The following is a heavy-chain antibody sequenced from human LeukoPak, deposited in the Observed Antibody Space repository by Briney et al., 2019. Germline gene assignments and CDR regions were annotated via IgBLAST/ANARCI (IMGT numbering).Heavy chain of an antibody. V-gene: IGHV3-30*18. CDR1: GFTFSSFG. CDR3: AKDASTVTLHADY. CDR2: LSYDGSNN. J-gene: IGHJ4*02. D-gene: IGHD4-17*01. Sequence: SGGSLRLSCAASGFTFSSFGMHWVRQAPGKGLEWVAVLSYDGSNNYYADSVKGRFTISRDNSKNTLYLQVNSLRAEDTAVYYCAKDASTVTLHADYWGQGTLVTVSS.